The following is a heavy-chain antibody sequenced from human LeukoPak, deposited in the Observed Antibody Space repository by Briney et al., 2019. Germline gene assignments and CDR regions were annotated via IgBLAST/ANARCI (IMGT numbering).Heavy chain of an antibody. CDR1: GASVSSGSYY. CDR3: ARETGDGTF. CDR2: IYYSGST. Sequence: SETLSLTCTVSGASVSSGSYYWSWIRQPPGKGLEWIGYIYYSGSTNSNPSLKSRVTISVDTSKNQFSLKLNSVTAADTAVYYFARETGDGTFWGQGTLVTVSS. J-gene: IGHJ4*02. V-gene: IGHV4-61*01. D-gene: IGHD7-27*01.